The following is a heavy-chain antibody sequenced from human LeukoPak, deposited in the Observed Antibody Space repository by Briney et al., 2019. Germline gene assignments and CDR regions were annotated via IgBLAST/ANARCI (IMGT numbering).Heavy chain of an antibody. J-gene: IGHJ6*03. D-gene: IGHD3-10*01. CDR1: GFTFSGYS. V-gene: IGHV3-21*01. Sequence: GSLRLSCAASGFTFSGYSMNWIRQAPGKGLEWVSSISSGSNYIYYADSVKGRFTISRDNAKNSLYLQVNSLRAEDTTVYYCARGAYGSGSHLAYYYYMDVWGKGTTVTVSS. CDR2: ISSGSNYI. CDR3: ARGAYGSGSHLAYYYYMDV.